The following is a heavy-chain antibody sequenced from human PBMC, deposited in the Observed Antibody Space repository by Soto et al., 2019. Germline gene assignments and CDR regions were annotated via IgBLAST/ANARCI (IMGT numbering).Heavy chain of an antibody. CDR2: INSDGSST. CDR1: VFTFSSYW. Sequence: PGGSLRLSCAASVFTFSSYWMHWVRQAPGKGLVWVSRINSDGSSTSYADSVKGRFTISRDNAKNTLYLQMNSLRAEDTAVYYCARDPGSWDYYGMDVWGQGTTVTVSS. CDR3: ARDPGSWDYYGMDV. J-gene: IGHJ6*02. D-gene: IGHD6-13*01. V-gene: IGHV3-74*01.